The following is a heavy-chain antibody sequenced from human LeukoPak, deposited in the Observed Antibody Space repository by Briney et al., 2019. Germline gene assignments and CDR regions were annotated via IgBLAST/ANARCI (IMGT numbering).Heavy chain of an antibody. CDR1: GFTFSSYG. Sequence: GGSLRLSCAASGFTFSSYGMHWVRQAPGKGLEWVAVISYDGSNKYYADSVKGRFTISRDNSMNALYLQMNSLRAEDTAVYYCVREEGYWGQGTLVTVSS. J-gene: IGHJ4*02. D-gene: IGHD1-26*01. CDR3: VREEGY. CDR2: ISYDGSNK. V-gene: IGHV3-30*03.